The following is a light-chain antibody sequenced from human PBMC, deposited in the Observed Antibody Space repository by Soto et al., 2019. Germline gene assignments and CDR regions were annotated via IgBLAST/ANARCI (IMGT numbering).Light chain of an antibody. CDR3: QRYDSYPRT. Sequence: EIQMTQSPPTLSASVGDRVTLICRASQSISSWLAWYQQKPGKAPKLLIYKASSLETGVPSRFGGSGSGTEFTLTISNLQHYDFATYYCQRYDSYPRTFGEGTTVEIK. V-gene: IGKV1-5*03. CDR1: QSISSW. J-gene: IGKJ1*01. CDR2: KAS.